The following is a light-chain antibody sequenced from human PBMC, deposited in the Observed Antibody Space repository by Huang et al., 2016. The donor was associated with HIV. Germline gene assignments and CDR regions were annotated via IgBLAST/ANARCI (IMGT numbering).Light chain of an antibody. V-gene: IGKV3-11*01. CDR3: QQHSNWPL. J-gene: IGKJ2*01. CDR1: QSVSSY. CDR2: ETS. Sequence: ELVLTQSPATLSLSPGQRATLPCRASQSVSSYLAWYQQRPGQAPRLIIYETSKRATGVPARFSGSGSGTDFTLTINRLEPEDFAVYYCQQHSNWPLLGQGTRLEI.